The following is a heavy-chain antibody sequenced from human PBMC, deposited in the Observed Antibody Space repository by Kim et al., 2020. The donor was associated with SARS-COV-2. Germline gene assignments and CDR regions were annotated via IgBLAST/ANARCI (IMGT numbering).Heavy chain of an antibody. CDR3: ARDRNWGLRYFDL. D-gene: IGHD7-27*01. V-gene: IGHV3-7*01. Sequence: GGSLRLSCAAFGFTFSGYCMSWVRLFLGKGLEWVANIDQDGSEKSYVDSVKGRLTISRDNAKNSLYLQMNSLRAEDTAVFYCARDRNWGLRYFDLWGRGTLVTVSS. J-gene: IGHJ2*01. CDR1: GFTFSGYC. CDR2: IDQDGSEK.